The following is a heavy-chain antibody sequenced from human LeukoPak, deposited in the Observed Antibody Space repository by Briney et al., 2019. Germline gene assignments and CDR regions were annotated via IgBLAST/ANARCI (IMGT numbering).Heavy chain of an antibody. D-gene: IGHD2-15*01. V-gene: IGHV1-24*01. Sequence: ASVTVSCKVSGYTLTELSMHWVRQAPGKGIEWMGGFDPEHGETVYAQKVQGRLTMTEDTSTHTAYMELSSLRSDDTAVYYCATDPVGYCNADGCYSVDYWGQGTLVTVSS. CDR1: GYTLTELS. CDR2: FDPEHGET. CDR3: ATDPVGYCNADGCYSVDY. J-gene: IGHJ4*02.